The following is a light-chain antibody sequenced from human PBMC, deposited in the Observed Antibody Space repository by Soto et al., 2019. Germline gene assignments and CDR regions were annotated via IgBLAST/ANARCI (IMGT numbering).Light chain of an antibody. J-gene: IGLJ1*01. CDR2: EVT. Sequence: FVLTQPPSAYGSPGQSVTISCTGTSSDVGGYDYVSWYQQHPGKAPKLMIYEVTIRPSGVSDRFSGSKSGNTASLTVSGLQAEDEADYYCSSYTGGNPSYVFGTGTKVTVL. CDR3: SSYTGGNPSYV. CDR1: SSDVGGYDY. V-gene: IGLV2-8*01.